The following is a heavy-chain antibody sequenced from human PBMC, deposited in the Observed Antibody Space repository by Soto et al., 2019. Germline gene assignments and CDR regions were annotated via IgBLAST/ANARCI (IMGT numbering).Heavy chain of an antibody. Sequence: GGSLRLSCAASGFTFDDYAMHWVRQAPGKGLEWVSGISWNSGSIGYADSVKGRFTISRDNSKNTLYLQMNSLRAEDTAVYYCARGENWVYYDILTGYSPNYFDYWGQGTLVTVSS. CDR1: GFTFDDYA. V-gene: IGHV3-9*01. CDR2: ISWNSGSI. D-gene: IGHD3-9*01. CDR3: ARGENWVYYDILTGYSPNYFDY. J-gene: IGHJ4*02.